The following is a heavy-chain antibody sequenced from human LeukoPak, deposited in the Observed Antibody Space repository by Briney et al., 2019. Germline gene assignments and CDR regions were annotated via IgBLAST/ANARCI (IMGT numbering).Heavy chain of an antibody. CDR2: TYYSGST. CDR3: ARLRRGSYYFDS. CDR1: GGSISTYY. D-gene: IGHD1-26*01. V-gene: IGHV4-59*08. Sequence: PSETLSLTCTVSGGSISTYYWSWIRQPPGKGLEWIAYTYYSGSTNYNPSLKSRVTISVDTSKNQFSLKLSSVTAADTAVYYCARLRRGSYYFDSWGQGTLVTVSP. J-gene: IGHJ4*02.